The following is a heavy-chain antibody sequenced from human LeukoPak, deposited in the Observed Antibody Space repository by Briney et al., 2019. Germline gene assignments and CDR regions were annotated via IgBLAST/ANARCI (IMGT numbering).Heavy chain of an antibody. CDR2: ISGSGGST. D-gene: IGHD3-10*01. J-gene: IGHJ3*02. CDR3: ASTDYYGSGSGRKFVHAFDI. V-gene: IGHV3-23*01. CDR1: GFTFSSYA. Sequence: PGGSLRLSCAASGFTFSSYAMSWVRQAPGKGLEWVSAISGSGGSTYYADSVKGRFTISRDNSKNTLYLQMNSLRVEDTAVYYCASTDYYGSGSGRKFVHAFDIWGQGTMVTVSS.